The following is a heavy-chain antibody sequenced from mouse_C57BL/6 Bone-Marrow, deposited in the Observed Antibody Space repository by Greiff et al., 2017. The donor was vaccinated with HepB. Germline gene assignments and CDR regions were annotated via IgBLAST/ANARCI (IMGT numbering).Heavy chain of an antibody. V-gene: IGHV1-81*01. CDR2: IYPRSGNT. D-gene: IGHD4-1*01. Sequence: QVQLQQSGAELARPGASVKLSCKASGYTFTSYGISWVKQRTGQGLEWIGEIYPRSGNTYYNEKFKGTATLTADKSSSTAYMELRSLTSEDSAVDFCARCRPWDWFAYWGQGTLVTVSA. J-gene: IGHJ3*01. CDR1: GYTFTSYG. CDR3: ARCRPWDWFAY.